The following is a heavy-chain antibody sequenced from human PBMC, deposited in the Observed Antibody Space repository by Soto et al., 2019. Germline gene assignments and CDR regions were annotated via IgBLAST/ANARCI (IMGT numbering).Heavy chain of an antibody. Sequence: PVGSLRLSCAASGFTFRTYNMIWVRQAPGKGLEWVSSISSSSSYIYYADSVKGRFTISRDNAKNSLYLQMNSLRAEDTAVYYCARQYPSSSRHFDHWGQGSRVTVSS. V-gene: IGHV3-21*01. CDR2: ISSSSSYI. CDR3: ARQYPSSSRHFDH. D-gene: IGHD6-6*01. J-gene: IGHJ4*02. CDR1: GFTFRTYN.